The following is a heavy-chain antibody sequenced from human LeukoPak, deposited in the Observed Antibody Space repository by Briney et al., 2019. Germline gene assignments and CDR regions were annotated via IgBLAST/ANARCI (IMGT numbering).Heavy chain of an antibody. CDR2: IYYSGST. V-gene: IGHV4-39*01. CDR3: GRRRTVYPFDY. D-gene: IGHD2-2*02. CDR1: GGSISSSSYY. J-gene: IGHJ4*02. Sequence: PSETLSLTCTVSGGSISSSSYYWGWIRQPPGKGLEWIASIYYSGSTYYNPSLKSRVTISVDTSKNQFSLKLSSVTAADTAVYYCGRRRTVYPFDYWGQGTLVTVSS.